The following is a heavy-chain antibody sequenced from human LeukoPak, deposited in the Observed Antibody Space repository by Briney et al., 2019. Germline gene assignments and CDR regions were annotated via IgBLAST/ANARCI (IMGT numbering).Heavy chain of an antibody. CDR1: GFTFDDYG. Sequence: GGSLRLSCAASGFTFDDYGMSWVRQAPGKGLEWVSYISLSSTAIYYADSVKGRFTISRDNAKNSLYLQMNSLRAEDTALYYCARDSAEAKYYYDSSGYLYWGQGTLVTVSS. CDR2: ISLSSTAI. CDR3: ARDSAEAKYYYDSSGYLY. V-gene: IGHV3-48*04. D-gene: IGHD3-22*01. J-gene: IGHJ4*02.